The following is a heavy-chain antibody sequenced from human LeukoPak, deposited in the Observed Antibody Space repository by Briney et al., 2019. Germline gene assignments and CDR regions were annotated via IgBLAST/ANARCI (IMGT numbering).Heavy chain of an antibody. D-gene: IGHD1/OR15-1a*01. Sequence: SQTLPLTCAISGDTFSSNSAAWNCIRQSPSRGLESLGRTYYRSKWYNDYAVSVKSRITINPDTSKNQFSLQLNSVTPEDTAVYYCAREDGTYDYWGQGTLVTVSS. J-gene: IGHJ4*02. V-gene: IGHV6-1*01. CDR1: GDTFSSNSAA. CDR3: AREDGTYDY. CDR2: TYYRSKWYN.